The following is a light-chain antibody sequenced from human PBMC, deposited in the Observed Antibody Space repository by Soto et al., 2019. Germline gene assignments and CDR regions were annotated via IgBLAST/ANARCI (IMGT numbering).Light chain of an antibody. Sequence: EVVMTQSPATLSVSPGERATLSCRASQSVRSNLVWYQQKPGQPPRLLIYDASTRATGIPARFSGSGSGTDVTLTISSLQSEDFALYFCQQCNNWPYTFGLGTKLEIK. CDR2: DAS. V-gene: IGKV3-15*01. J-gene: IGKJ2*01. CDR1: QSVRSN. CDR3: QQCNNWPYT.